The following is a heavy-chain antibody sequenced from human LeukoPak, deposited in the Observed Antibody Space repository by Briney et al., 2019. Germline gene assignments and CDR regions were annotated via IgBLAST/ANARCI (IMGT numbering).Heavy chain of an antibody. D-gene: IGHD4-23*01. CDR1: GYTFTSYA. CDR3: AREGVWYGGNSEGYYFDY. CDR2: INTNTGNP. V-gene: IGHV7-4-1*02. J-gene: IGHJ4*02. Sequence: GASVKVSCKASGYTFTSYAMNWVRRAPGQGLEWMGWINTNTGNPTYAQGFTGRFVFSLDTSVSTAYLQISSLKAEDTAVYYCAREGVWYGGNSEGYYFDYWGQGTLVTVSS.